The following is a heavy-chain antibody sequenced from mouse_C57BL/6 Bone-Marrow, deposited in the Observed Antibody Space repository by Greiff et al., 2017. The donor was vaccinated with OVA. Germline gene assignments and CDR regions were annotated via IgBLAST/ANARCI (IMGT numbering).Heavy chain of an antibody. J-gene: IGHJ1*03. Sequence: QVQLQQPGAELVRPGTSVKLSCKASGYTFTSYWMHWVKQRPGQGLEWIGVIDPSDSYTNYNQKFKGKATLTVDTSSSTAYMQLSSLTAEDSAVYYCARSINYPLWYFDVWGTGTTVTVSS. CDR1: GYTFTSYW. CDR3: ARSINYPLWYFDV. V-gene: IGHV1-59*01. CDR2: IDPSDSYT. D-gene: IGHD2-1*01.